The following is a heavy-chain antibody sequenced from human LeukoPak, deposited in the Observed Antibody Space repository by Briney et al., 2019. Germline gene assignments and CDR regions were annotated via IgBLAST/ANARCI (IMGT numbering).Heavy chain of an antibody. CDR3: ATGQTTAVLVDTLHF. CDR1: GYTVTEFS. CDR2: FDPDEAET. J-gene: IGHJ4*02. Sequence: ASVKVSCKVSGYTVTEFSIHWVRQAPGKGLEWMGGFDPDEAETVFARKFQGRVTMTEDTSTNTAYMELTSLRSEDTAVYCCATGQTTAVLVDTLHFWGQGTLVTVSS. V-gene: IGHV1-24*01. D-gene: IGHD4-17*01.